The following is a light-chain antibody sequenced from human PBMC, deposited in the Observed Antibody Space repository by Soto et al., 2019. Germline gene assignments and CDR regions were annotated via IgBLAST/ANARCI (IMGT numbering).Light chain of an antibody. CDR2: GAS. J-gene: IGKJ1*01. V-gene: IGKV3-15*01. Sequence: EIVMTQSPATLSVSPGERATLSCRASQSVSSNLAWYQQKPGQDPRLLIYGASTRATGIPARFSGSGSGTEFTLTISSLQSEDFAVYYCQQYNKWAPTFGQGTKVDIK. CDR1: QSVSSN. CDR3: QQYNKWAPT.